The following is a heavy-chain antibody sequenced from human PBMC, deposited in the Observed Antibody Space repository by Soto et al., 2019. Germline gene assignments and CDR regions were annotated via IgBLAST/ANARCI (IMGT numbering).Heavy chain of an antibody. CDR1: GFTFSSYA. V-gene: IGHV3-23*01. J-gene: IGHJ4*02. CDR2: ISGSGGSA. CDR3: ARRTSGWYLDY. Sequence: EVQLLESGGGLVQPGGSLRLSCAASGFTFSSYAMSWVRQAPGKGLEWVSTISGSGGSAYYADSVKGRFTISRDNSKNTLYLQMNSLRAEDTAVYYCARRTSGWYLDYWGQGTLVAVSS. D-gene: IGHD6-19*01.